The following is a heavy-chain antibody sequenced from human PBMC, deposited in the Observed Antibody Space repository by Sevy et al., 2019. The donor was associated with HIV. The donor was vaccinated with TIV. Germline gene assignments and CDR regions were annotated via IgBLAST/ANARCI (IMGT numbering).Heavy chain of an antibody. CDR3: ATEDITMIPYGLDV. J-gene: IGHJ6*02. CDR2: FDPEHGET. CDR1: GYTLTELS. Sequence: ASVKVSCKVSGYTLTELSMHWVRQPPGKGLEWMGRFDPEHGETIYAQKFLGRLTMTEDTSTDTAYMDLSSLRSEDTAVYYCATEDITMIPYGLDVWGQRTTVTVSS. D-gene: IGHD3-22*01. V-gene: IGHV1-24*01.